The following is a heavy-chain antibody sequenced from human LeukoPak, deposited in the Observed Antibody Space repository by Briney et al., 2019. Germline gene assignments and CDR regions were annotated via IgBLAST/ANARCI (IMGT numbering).Heavy chain of an antibody. V-gene: IGHV3-9*01. D-gene: IGHD3-22*01. CDR1: GFTFDDYA. J-gene: IGHJ3*02. CDR3: AKSLLYYYDSSGYSDAFDI. CDR2: ISWNSGSI. Sequence: GGSLRLSCAASGFTFDDYAMRWVRQAPGKGLEWVSGISWNSGSIGYADSVKGRFTISRDNAKNSLYLQMNSLRAEDTALYYCAKSLLYYYDSSGYSDAFDIWGQGTMVTVSS.